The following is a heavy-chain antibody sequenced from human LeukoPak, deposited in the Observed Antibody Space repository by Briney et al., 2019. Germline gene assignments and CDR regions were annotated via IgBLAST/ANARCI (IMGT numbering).Heavy chain of an antibody. D-gene: IGHD4-17*01. J-gene: IGHJ5*02. Sequence: SETLSLTCAVYGGSFSGYYWSWIRQPPGKGLEWIGEINHSGSTNYNPSLKSRVTISVDTSKNQFSLKLSSVTAADMAVYYCARGPYGDYLSWFDPWGQGTLVTVSS. V-gene: IGHV4-34*01. CDR2: INHSGST. CDR3: ARGPYGDYLSWFDP. CDR1: GGSFSGYY.